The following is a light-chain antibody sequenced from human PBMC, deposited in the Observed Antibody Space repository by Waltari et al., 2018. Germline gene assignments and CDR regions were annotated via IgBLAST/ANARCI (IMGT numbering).Light chain of an antibody. CDR1: QDIKNS. Sequence: DIQMTQSPSSLSASVGDRVTITCQASQDIKNSLHWYQQKPGKAPKLLIYDASNLETGVPSRYSGSGSGTDFTFTINSLQPEDFVTYYCQQYDNPAFTFGGGTKVEIK. CDR3: QQYDNPAFT. J-gene: IGKJ4*01. CDR2: DAS. V-gene: IGKV1-33*01.